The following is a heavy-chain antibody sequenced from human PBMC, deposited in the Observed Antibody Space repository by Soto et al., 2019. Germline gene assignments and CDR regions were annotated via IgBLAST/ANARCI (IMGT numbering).Heavy chain of an antibody. CDR3: ARDAAVAGETDRFDY. Sequence: QVQLQESGPGLVKPWGTLSLTCTVTSGYVKTDGWWTWLGRDPGRALKWIGEIYQNGHTNFNPSLKSRVTMSVDTSKNQFSLMLTSVTAADTAMYYCARDAAVAGETDRFDYWGQGILVTVSS. CDR1: SGYVKTDGW. D-gene: IGHD6-19*01. V-gene: IGHV4-4*02. CDR2: IYQNGHT. J-gene: IGHJ4*02.